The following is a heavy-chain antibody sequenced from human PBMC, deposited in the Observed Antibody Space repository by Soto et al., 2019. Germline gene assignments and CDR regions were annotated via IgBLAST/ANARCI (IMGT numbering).Heavy chain of an antibody. V-gene: IGHV4-39*01. J-gene: IGHJ4*02. CDR1: GGSISSSIYY. CDR2: IYYSGST. Sequence: SETLSLTCTVSGGSISSSIYYWGWIRQPPGKGLEWIGSIYYSGSTYYNPSLKSRVTISVDASKNQFSLKLSSVTAADTAVYYCARLGVYFDYWGQGTLVTVSS. CDR3: ARLGVYFDY. D-gene: IGHD2-8*01.